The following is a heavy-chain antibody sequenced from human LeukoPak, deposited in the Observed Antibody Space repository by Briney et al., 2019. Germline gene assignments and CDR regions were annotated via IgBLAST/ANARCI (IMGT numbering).Heavy chain of an antibody. D-gene: IGHD1-7*01. CDR3: TQTGNYLSNFDC. V-gene: IGHV3-15*06. Sequence: KRGGSLRLSCAVSGLTFSNVWMSWVRQAPGKGLEWVARIRSKADGGTINYAAPLRGRFTISRDDSKNTLYLQMNSLETDDTALYYCTQTGNYLSNFDCWGQGTLVTVSS. J-gene: IGHJ4*02. CDR1: GLTFSNVW. CDR2: IRSKADGGTI.